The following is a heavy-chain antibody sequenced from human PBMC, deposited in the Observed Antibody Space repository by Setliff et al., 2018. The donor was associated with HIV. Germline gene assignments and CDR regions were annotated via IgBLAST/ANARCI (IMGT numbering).Heavy chain of an antibody. CDR2: IWYDGSNR. CDR3: ARAFGYYDFWSGYSGDEFDI. CDR1: GFTFSSYG. D-gene: IGHD3-3*01. Sequence: AGGSLRLSCAASGFTFSSYGMHWVRQAPGKGLEWVAVIWYDGSNRYYADSVKGRFTISRENSKNTLYLQMNSLRPEDTAVYYCARAFGYYDFWSGYSGDEFDIWGQGTTVTVSS. J-gene: IGHJ3*02. V-gene: IGHV3-33*01.